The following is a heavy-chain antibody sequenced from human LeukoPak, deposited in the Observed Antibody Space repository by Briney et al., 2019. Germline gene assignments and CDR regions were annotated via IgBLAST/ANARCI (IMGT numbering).Heavy chain of an antibody. J-gene: IGHJ4*02. Sequence: GGSLRLSCAASGFPFDTYVMGWVRQAPGQELEWVSAINGGGSNTYYADSVKGRFTISRDNSKNMVYLQMNNLRADDTAVYYCAKSVVVITFRFDDWGQGALVTVSS. D-gene: IGHD2-15*01. CDR1: GFPFDTYV. CDR3: AKSVVVITFRFDD. V-gene: IGHV3-23*01. CDR2: INGGGSNT.